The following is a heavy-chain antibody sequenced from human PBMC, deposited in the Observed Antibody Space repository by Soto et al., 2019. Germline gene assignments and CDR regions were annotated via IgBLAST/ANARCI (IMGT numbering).Heavy chain of an antibody. CDR2: ISGSGAAT. J-gene: IGHJ4*02. CDR3: AKRSRDQRDGSGYYSQFDY. D-gene: IGHD3-22*01. CDR1: GFTFSSYA. V-gene: IGHV3-23*01. Sequence: EVQLLESGGGLVQPGGSLRLSCAASGFTFSSYAMSWVRQAPGKGLEWVSAISGSGAATYYADSVKGRFTISRDNSKTXVXXQMNTLRAEDTAVYYCAKRSRDQRDGSGYYSQFDYWGQGTLVTVSS.